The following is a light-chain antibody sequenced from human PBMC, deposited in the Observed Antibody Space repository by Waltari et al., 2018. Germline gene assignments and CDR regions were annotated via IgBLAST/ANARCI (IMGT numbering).Light chain of an antibody. CDR2: DAS. J-gene: IGKJ4*01. CDR1: QSVNTD. V-gene: IGKV3-11*01. CDR3: QQRANWPSLT. Sequence: EIVLTQSPATLSLSPGERATLSCRASQSVNTDLAWYQQKPGQPPRLLIYDASTRATGIPARFSGSGSGTDFTLTISSLEPEDFAVYYCQQRANWPSLTFGGGTKVEIK.